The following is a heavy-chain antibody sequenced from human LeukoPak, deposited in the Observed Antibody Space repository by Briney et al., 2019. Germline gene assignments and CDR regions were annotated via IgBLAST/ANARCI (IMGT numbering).Heavy chain of an antibody. CDR2: ISYDGSNK. J-gene: IGHJ4*02. D-gene: IGHD6-13*01. V-gene: IGHV3-30-3*01. CDR3: ARDRGDCVAAAGWTYYFDY. CDR1: GFTFSSYA. Sequence: GRSLRLSCAASGFTFSSYAMHWVRQAPGKGLEWVAVISYDGSNKYYADSVKGRFTISRDNSKNTLYLQMNSLRAEDTAVYYCARDRGDCVAAAGWTYYFDYWGQGTLVTVSS.